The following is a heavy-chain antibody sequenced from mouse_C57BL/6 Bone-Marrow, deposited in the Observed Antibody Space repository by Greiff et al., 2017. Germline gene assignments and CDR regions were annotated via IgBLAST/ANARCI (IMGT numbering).Heavy chain of an antibody. J-gene: IGHJ1*03. Sequence: VKLMESGAELVRPGTSVKVSCKASGYAFTNYLIEWVKQRPGQGLEWIGVINPGSGGTNYNEKFKGKATLTADKSSSTAYMQLSSLTSEDSAVYFCARDDYYGSRVDFDVWGTGTTVTVSS. CDR2: INPGSGGT. CDR3: ARDDYYGSRVDFDV. CDR1: GYAFTNYL. D-gene: IGHD1-1*01. V-gene: IGHV1-54*01.